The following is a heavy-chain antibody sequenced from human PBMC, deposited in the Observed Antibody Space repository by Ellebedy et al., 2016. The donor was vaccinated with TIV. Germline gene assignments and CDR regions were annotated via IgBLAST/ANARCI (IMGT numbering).Heavy chain of an antibody. V-gene: IGHV3-48*03. CDR2: ISSSGTTT. J-gene: IGHJ3*02. D-gene: IGHD1-26*01. Sequence: GESLKISCAASGFTFSSYEMNWVRQAPGKGLEWVSYISSSGTTTYYADSVKGRFTISRDNAKNSLYLQMNSLRAEDTAVYYCARDASGSYGSSDAFDIWGQGTMVTVSS. CDR3: ARDASGSYGSSDAFDI. CDR1: GFTFSSYE.